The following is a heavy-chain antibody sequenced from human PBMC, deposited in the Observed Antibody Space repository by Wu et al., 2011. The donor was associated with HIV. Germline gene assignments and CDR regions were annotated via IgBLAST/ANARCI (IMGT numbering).Heavy chain of an antibody. J-gene: IGHJ4*02. CDR3: ARGPGIAATGMFG. V-gene: IGHV1-2*02. D-gene: IGHD6-13*01. CDR2: INPNSGGT. CDR1: GYTFTGYY. Sequence: QVQLVQSGAEVKKPGASVKVSCKASGYTFTGYYMHWVRQAPGQGLEWMAWINPNSGGTKYAQKFQGRVTMTRDTSISTAFMQLSRLTSDDTAVYYCARGPGIAATGMFGWGQGTLVTVSS.